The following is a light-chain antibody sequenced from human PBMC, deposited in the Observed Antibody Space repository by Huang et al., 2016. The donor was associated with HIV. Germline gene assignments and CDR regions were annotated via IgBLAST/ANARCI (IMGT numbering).Light chain of an antibody. J-gene: IGKJ2*01. Sequence: EIVLTQSPVTLSLSPGERATLSCRATQSIRNRYLAWFQQKPGLAPRLLIYDASNRATGIPDRFSGGGSGTDFTLTISRLEPEDFAVYYCQQYGSSSYTFGQGTKLELK. CDR2: DAS. V-gene: IGKV3D-20*01. CDR1: QSIRNRY. CDR3: QQYGSSSYT.